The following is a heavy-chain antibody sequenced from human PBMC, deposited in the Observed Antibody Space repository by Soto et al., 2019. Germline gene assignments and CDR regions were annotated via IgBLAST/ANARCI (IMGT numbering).Heavy chain of an antibody. CDR3: ARALDYDILTGIGFDY. CDR1: GGSISSGGYY. J-gene: IGHJ4*02. CDR2: IYYSGST. V-gene: IGHV4-31*03. Sequence: QVQLQESGPGLVKPSQTLSLTCTVSGGSISSGGYYWSWIRQHPGKGLEWIGYIYYSGSTYYNPSLKSRVTISVDTSKNQFALKLSSVTAADTAVYYCARALDYDILTGIGFDYWGQGTLVTVSS. D-gene: IGHD3-9*01.